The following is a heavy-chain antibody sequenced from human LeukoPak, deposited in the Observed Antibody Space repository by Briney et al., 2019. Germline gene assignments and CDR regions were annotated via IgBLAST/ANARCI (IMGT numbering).Heavy chain of an antibody. CDR1: GFTFSSYD. V-gene: IGHV3-21*03. CDR2: ISSTSTYI. CDR3: VRDGVGATAYFGYLDY. J-gene: IGHJ4*02. D-gene: IGHD1-26*01. Sequence: SGGSLRLSCAASGFTFSSYDMNWVRQAPGKGLEWVSSISSTSTYIYYADSVKGRFTISRDNSKNTLDLQMNSLRAEDTAVYYCVRDGVGATAYFGYLDYWGQGTLVTVSS.